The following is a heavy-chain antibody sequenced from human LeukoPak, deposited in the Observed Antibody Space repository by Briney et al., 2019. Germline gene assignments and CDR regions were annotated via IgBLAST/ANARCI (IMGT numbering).Heavy chain of an antibody. CDR2: IYYSGST. J-gene: IGHJ3*02. V-gene: IGHV4-39*07. D-gene: IGHD3-22*01. CDR3: ARDPIDSSGYYSTAFDI. CDR1: GGSISSFY. Sequence: SETLSLTCTVSGGSISSFYWGWIRQPPGKGLEWIGNIYYSGSTYYNPSLKSRVTISLDTSKNQFSLKLTSVTAADTAVYYCARDPIDSSGYYSTAFDIWGQGTMVTVSS.